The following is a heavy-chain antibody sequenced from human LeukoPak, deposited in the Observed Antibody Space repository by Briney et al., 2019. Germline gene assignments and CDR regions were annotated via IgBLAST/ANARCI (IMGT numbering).Heavy chain of an antibody. CDR3: ARSRGVPAAPYYYYYYMDV. V-gene: IGHV1-69*04. Sequence: SVKVSCKASGDTFRSSAISWVRQAPGQGLEWMGRIIPILGITNYPQKFQGRVTMTRDTSISTAYMELSRLRSDDTAVYYCARSRGVPAAPYYYYYYMDVWGKGTTVTVSS. D-gene: IGHD2-2*01. CDR1: GDTFRSSA. J-gene: IGHJ6*03. CDR2: IIPILGIT.